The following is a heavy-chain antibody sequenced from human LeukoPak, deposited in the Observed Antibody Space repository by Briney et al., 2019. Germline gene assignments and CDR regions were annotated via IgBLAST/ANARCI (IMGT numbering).Heavy chain of an antibody. CDR3: ARGGDSSGSYFDY. CDR1: GITFDGYG. J-gene: IGHJ4*02. Sequence: GGSLRLSCAASGITFDGYGMSWVRQAPGKGLEWVSGINCNGGSTGYADSLKGRFTISRDKGKNSLYLQMNMLRAEDTALYYCARGGDSSGSYFDYWGQGTLVTVSS. CDR2: INCNGGST. D-gene: IGHD3-22*01. V-gene: IGHV3-20*04.